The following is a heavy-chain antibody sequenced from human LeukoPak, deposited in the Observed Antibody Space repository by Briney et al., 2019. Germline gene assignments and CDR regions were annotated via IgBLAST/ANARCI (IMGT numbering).Heavy chain of an antibody. CDR1: GYTFTGYY. V-gene: IGHV1-2*02. CDR3: VRAYSSGWSIFDY. CDR2: INPNSGGT. D-gene: IGHD6-19*01. Sequence: ASVKVSCKASGYTFTGYYMHWVRQAPGQGLEWMGWINPNSGGTNYAQKFQGRVTMTRDTSISTAYMELSRLRSDDTAVYYCVRAYSSGWSIFDYWGQGTLVTVSS. J-gene: IGHJ4*02.